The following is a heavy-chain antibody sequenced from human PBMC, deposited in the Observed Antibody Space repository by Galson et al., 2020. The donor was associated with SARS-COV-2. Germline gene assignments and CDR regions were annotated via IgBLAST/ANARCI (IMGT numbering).Heavy chain of an antibody. V-gene: IGHV3-49*04. D-gene: IGHD3-10*01. CDR2: IRSKAYGGTA. CDR3: TRLGFRYYYYMDV. Sequence: GGSLRLSCTTSGFTFGDYAMSWVRQAPGKGLEWVGFIRSKAYGGTAEYAASVKGRFTISRDDSKSIAYLEMNSLKTEDTAVYYCTRLGFRYYYYMDVWGKGTTVTVSS. J-gene: IGHJ6*03. CDR1: GFTFGDYA.